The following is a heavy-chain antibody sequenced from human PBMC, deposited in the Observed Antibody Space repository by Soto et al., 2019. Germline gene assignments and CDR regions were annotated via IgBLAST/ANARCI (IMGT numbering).Heavy chain of an antibody. D-gene: IGHD3-3*01. J-gene: IGHJ6*02. V-gene: IGHV1-69*01. CDR1: GGTFSSYA. CDR3: ARELEEGVELKKLGMDV. CDR2: IIPIFGTA. Sequence: QVQLVQSGAEVKKPGSSVKVSCKASGGTFSSYAISWVRQAPGQGLEWMGGIIPIFGTANYAQKFQGRVTITADESTSTAYMELGSLRSEDTAVYYCARELEEGVELKKLGMDVWGQGTTVTVSS.